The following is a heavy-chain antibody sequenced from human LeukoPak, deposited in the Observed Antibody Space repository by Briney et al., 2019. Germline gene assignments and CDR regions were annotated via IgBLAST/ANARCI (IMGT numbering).Heavy chain of an antibody. Sequence: GASVKVSCKASGYTFTDFYMLWVRQAPGQGLEWMGWINPNGGGTDYAQKFQGRVTMTKDTSTSTAYMELSRLRSDDTAVYHCARGHGSYYYYMDVWGMGTTVTVSS. CDR1: GYTFTDFY. V-gene: IGHV1-2*02. J-gene: IGHJ6*03. CDR2: INPNGGGT. CDR3: ARGHGSYYYYMDV. D-gene: IGHD3-10*01.